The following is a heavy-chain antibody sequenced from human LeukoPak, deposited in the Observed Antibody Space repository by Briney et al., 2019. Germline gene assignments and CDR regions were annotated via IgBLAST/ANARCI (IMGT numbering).Heavy chain of an antibody. J-gene: IGHJ4*02. Sequence: GGSLRLSCAASGFTFSDHYMDWVRQAPGKGLEWVGRTRNKANSYTTEYAASVKGRFTISRDDSKNSLYPQMNSLKTEDTAVYYCASFDYWGQGTLVTVSS. CDR3: ASFDY. CDR1: GFTFSDHY. V-gene: IGHV3-72*01. CDR2: TRNKANSYTT.